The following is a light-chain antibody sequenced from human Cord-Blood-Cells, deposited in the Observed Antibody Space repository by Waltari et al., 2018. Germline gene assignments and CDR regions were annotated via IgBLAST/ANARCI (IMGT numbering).Light chain of an antibody. CDR3: QQYNNWPSGYT. J-gene: IGKJ2*01. Sequence: EIVMTQSPATLSVSPGERATLSCRASQSVSSNIAWYQQKPGQAPRLLIYGASTRATGIPARFSGSGSGTEFTLTISSLQSEDFAVYYCQQYNNWPSGYTFGQGTKLEIK. V-gene: IGKV3-15*01. CDR2: GAS. CDR1: QSVSSN.